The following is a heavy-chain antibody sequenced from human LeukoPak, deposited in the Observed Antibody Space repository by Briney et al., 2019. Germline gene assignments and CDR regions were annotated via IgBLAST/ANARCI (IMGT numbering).Heavy chain of an antibody. Sequence: SETLSLTCTVSGGSISGYYWSWIRQPPGKGLEWIGEINHSGSTNYNPSLKSRVTISVDTSKNQFSLKLSSVTAADTAVYYCARSRRYYDILTGPGQSRWFDPWGQGTPVTVSS. CDR1: GGSISGYY. J-gene: IGHJ5*02. CDR2: INHSGST. D-gene: IGHD3-9*01. CDR3: ARSRRYYDILTGPGQSRWFDP. V-gene: IGHV4-34*01.